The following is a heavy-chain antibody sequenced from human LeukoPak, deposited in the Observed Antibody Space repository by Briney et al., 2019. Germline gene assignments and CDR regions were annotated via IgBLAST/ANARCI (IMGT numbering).Heavy chain of an antibody. CDR1: GASISSSSYY. J-gene: IGHJ5*02. Sequence: PSETLSLTCDVSGASISSSSYYWGWIRQPPGKGLEWIGSIYYSGSTYYNPSLKSRVTISVDTSKNQFSLKLSSVTAADTAVYYCARHGSRGWVIIHGGKSNWFDPWGQGTLVTVSS. V-gene: IGHV4-39*01. CDR3: ARHGSRGWVIIHGGKSNWFDP. D-gene: IGHD2/OR15-2a*01. CDR2: IYYSGST.